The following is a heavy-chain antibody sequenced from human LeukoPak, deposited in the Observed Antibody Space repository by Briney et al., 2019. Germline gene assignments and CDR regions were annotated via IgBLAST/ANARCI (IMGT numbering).Heavy chain of an antibody. D-gene: IGHD6-6*01. CDR2: INYQSARF. V-gene: IGHV3-9*01. CDR1: GFTFDDYG. Sequence: GGSLRLSCAASGFTFDDYGLHWVRQVRGKGLEWVSGINYQSARFDADSVKGRFTISRDNAKNLLYLLMDSLRPEDSALYYCVKDAGIAARPWYFDSWGQGTQVIVSS. J-gene: IGHJ4*02. CDR3: VKDAGIAARPWYFDS.